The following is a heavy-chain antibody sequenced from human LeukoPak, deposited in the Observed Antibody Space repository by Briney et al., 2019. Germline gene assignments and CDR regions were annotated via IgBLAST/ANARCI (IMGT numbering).Heavy chain of an antibody. CDR2: IKEDGSET. J-gene: IGHJ4*02. Sequence: GGFLRLSCAASGFTFSRYWMSWVRQAPGKGLEWVANIKEDGSETYYAGSVKGRFTISRDNAKSSLFLQMNSLRAEDTAVYYCARDDEFTLGTDSWGQGTLVTVSS. CDR1: GFTFSRYW. CDR3: ARDDEFTLGTDS. D-gene: IGHD3-16*01. V-gene: IGHV3-7*01.